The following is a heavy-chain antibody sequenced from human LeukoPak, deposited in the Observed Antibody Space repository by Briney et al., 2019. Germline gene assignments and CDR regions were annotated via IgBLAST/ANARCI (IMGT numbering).Heavy chain of an antibody. D-gene: IGHD5-18*01. Sequence: GGSLRLSCAASGFTFSSYGMHWVRQAPGKGLEWVAFIRYDGSNKYYTDSVKGRFTISRDNSKNTLYLQMNSLRAEDTAVYYCAKGINGYSYGSFDYWGQGILVTVSS. V-gene: IGHV3-30*02. CDR2: IRYDGSNK. J-gene: IGHJ4*02. CDR1: GFTFSSYG. CDR3: AKGINGYSYGSFDY.